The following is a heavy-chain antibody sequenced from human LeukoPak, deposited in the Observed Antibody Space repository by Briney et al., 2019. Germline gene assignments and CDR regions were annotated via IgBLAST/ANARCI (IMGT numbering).Heavy chain of an antibody. CDR1: GGTFSSYA. J-gene: IGHJ6*02. Sequence: SVKVSCKASGGTFSSYAISWVRQAPGQGLEWMGGIIPIFGTANYAQKFQGRVTITADESTSTAYMELSSLTSEDTAVYYCAADRGYCAGDCLDVWGQGTTVTVSS. CDR3: AADRGYCAGDCLDV. CDR2: IIPIFGTA. D-gene: IGHD2-21*02. V-gene: IGHV1-69*13.